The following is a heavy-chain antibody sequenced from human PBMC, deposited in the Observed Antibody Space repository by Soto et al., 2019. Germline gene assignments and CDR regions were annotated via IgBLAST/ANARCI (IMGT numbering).Heavy chain of an antibody. J-gene: IGHJ4*02. CDR2: INPRDSDT. V-gene: IGHV5-51*01. Sequence: GESLKISCKGSGYSFTTYWIGWVRQMPGKGLEWMGIINPRDSDTRYSPSFQGQVTISADKSISTAYLQWSSLKASGTAMYYCARPGSSSSDYWGQGTLVTLSS. CDR3: ARPGSSSSDY. CDR1: GYSFTTYW. D-gene: IGHD6-6*01.